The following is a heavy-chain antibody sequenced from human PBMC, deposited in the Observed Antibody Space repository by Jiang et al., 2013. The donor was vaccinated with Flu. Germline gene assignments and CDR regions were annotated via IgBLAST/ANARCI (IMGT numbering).Heavy chain of an antibody. V-gene: IGHV3-15*01. CDR1: GFSFTKAW. D-gene: IGHD3-22*01. CDR3: TTRGGNYASGTYSRLDF. J-gene: IGHJ4*02. CDR2: IKSEADGVAT. Sequence: VQLVESGGGLAKPGGSLRLSCAASGFSFTKAWMTWVRQAPGKGPEWVGRIKSEADGVATEYAAPVKGRFTISRDDSRNTVFLQMNSLTADDTGVYYCTTRGGNYASGTYSRLDFWGQGTRVTVSS.